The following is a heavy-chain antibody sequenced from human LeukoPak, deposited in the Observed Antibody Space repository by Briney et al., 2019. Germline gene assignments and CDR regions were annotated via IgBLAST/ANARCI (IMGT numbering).Heavy chain of an antibody. J-gene: IGHJ3*02. Sequence: KASETLSLTCTVSGGSISSYSWSWIRQPAGKGLEWVGRIYTSGSTNYNPSPMRGAPMSVDTSKNQFPLKLSAVNGGDTAEYYCARGPGGYGFWRITGAFDIWGQGTMITVSS. CDR1: GGSISSYS. CDR2: IYTSGST. D-gene: IGHD3-3*01. V-gene: IGHV4-4*07. CDR3: ARGPGGYGFWRITGAFDI.